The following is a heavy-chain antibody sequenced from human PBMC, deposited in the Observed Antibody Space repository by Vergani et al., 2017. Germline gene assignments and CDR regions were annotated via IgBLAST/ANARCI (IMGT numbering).Heavy chain of an antibody. CDR1: GCTFSSYT. J-gene: IGHJ6*02. CDR2: IIPILGIA. Sequence: QVQLVQSGAEVKKPGSSVKVSCKASGCTFSSYTISWVRQAPGQGLEWMGRIIPILGIANYAQKFQGRVTITADKSTSTAYMELSSLRSEDTAVYYCARGQYYYXSSGYYYYYYGMDVWGQGTTVTVSS. D-gene: IGHD3-22*01. CDR3: ARGQYYYXSSGYYYYYYGMDV. V-gene: IGHV1-69*02.